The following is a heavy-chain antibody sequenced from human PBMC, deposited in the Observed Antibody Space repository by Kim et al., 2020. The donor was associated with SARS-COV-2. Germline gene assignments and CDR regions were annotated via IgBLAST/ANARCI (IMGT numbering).Heavy chain of an antibody. Sequence: GGSLRLSCSAFGFTFSSYAMHWVRQAPGKGLEYVSTITSNGGTTYYGDSVKGRFTISRDNSKNTLYLQLSSLRTEDTAVYYCVKWGSSRPYNNYAMDVWGQGTTVTVSS. J-gene: IGHJ6*02. CDR2: ITSNGGTT. D-gene: IGHD6-13*01. CDR1: GFTFSSYA. V-gene: IGHV3-64D*06. CDR3: VKWGSSRPYNNYAMDV.